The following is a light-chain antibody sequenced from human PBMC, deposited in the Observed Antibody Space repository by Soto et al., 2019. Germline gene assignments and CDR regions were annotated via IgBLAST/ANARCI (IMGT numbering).Light chain of an antibody. Sequence: QSVLTQPASISGSPGQSITISCTGTSSDVGGYNYVSWYQQYPGKAPKLMIYDVDNRPSGVSYRFSGSKSGKTASLTISGLQAEDEADYYCSSYTTSSTVVFGGGTKLTVL. CDR3: SSYTTSSTVV. CDR2: DVD. V-gene: IGLV2-14*01. CDR1: SSDVGGYNY. J-gene: IGLJ2*01.